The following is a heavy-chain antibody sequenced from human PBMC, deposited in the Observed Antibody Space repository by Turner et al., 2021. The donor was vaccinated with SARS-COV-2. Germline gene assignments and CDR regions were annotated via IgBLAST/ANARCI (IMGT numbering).Heavy chain of an antibody. Sequence: EVQLLESGGGLVQPGGSLRLFCADSGFSFSVYATAWVRQAPGKGLEWVSAIGGRDANTFYADSVRGRFTISRDNSKNTVFLQMNSLRADDTALYYCARGTINPPAGHWGQGTLVTVSS. D-gene: IGHD5-12*01. J-gene: IGHJ4*02. CDR1: GFSFSVYA. CDR2: IGGRDANT. CDR3: ARGTINPPAGH. V-gene: IGHV3-23*01.